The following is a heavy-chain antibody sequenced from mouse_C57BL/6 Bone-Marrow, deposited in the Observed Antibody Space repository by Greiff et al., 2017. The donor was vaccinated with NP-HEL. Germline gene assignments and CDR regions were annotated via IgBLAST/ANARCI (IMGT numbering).Heavy chain of an antibody. Sequence: QVQLQQPGTELVKPGASVKLSCKASGYTFTSYWLHWVKQRPGQGLEWIGNINPSNGGTNYNEKFKSKAPLTVDQSSSPAYMQLISLTSEDSAVYYCASGYYGTRNWYFDVWGTGTTVTVSS. D-gene: IGHD1-1*01. J-gene: IGHJ1*03. CDR1: GYTFTSYW. V-gene: IGHV1-53*01. CDR2: INPSNGGT. CDR3: ASGYYGTRNWYFDV.